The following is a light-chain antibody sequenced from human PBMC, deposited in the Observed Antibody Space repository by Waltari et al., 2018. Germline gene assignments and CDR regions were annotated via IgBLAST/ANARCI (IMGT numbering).Light chain of an antibody. Sequence: QSALTQPASVSGSPGQSITISCTGTSSDVGVYKYVSWYQQHPDKAPTLMLYDVNNRTSGVSNRFSGSKSGNTASLTISRLQAEDEADYYCSSYTSSTIPVFGTGTKVTVL. CDR2: DVN. V-gene: IGLV2-14*03. CDR1: SSDVGVYKY. J-gene: IGLJ1*01. CDR3: SSYTSSTIPV.